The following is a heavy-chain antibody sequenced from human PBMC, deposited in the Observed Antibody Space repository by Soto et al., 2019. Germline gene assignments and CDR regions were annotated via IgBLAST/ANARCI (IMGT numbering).Heavy chain of an antibody. CDR2: IIPILGIA. CDR3: AMEYCSSTSCYRDY. V-gene: IGHV1-69*02. D-gene: IGHD2-2*02. J-gene: IGHJ4*02. CDR1: GGPFSSYT. Sequence: QLQLVQSGAEVKKPGSSVKVSCKASGGPFSSYTISWVRQAPGQGLEWMGRIIPILGIANYAQKFQGRVTITADKSPSTAYMELSSLRSEDTAVYYCAMEYCSSTSCYRDYWGQGTLVTVSS.